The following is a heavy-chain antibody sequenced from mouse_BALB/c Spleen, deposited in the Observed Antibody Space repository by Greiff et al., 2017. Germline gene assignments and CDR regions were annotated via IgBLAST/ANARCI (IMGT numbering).Heavy chain of an antibody. V-gene: IGHV1-54*01. CDR3: ARNGNFHYWYFDV. J-gene: IGHJ1*01. CDR2: VNPGSGGT. D-gene: IGHD2-1*01. CDR1: GYAFTNYL. Sequence: QVQLQQSGAELVRPGTSVKVSCKASGYAFTNYLIEWVKQRPGQGLEWIGVVNPGSGGTNYNEKFKGKATLTADKSSSTAYMQLSSLTSDDSAVYFCARNGNFHYWYFDVWGAGTTVTVSS.